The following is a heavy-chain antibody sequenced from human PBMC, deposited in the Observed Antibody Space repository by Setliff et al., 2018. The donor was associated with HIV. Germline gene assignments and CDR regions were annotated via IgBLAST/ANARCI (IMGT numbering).Heavy chain of an antibody. CDR2: IYTSGST. CDR1: GGSISSGSYY. V-gene: IGHV4-61*02. Sequence: SETLSLTCTVSGGSISSGSYYWSWIRQPAGKGLQWIGRIYTSGSTNYNPSLKSRVTISVDTSKNQFSLKLNSVTAADTAVYYCARDVRGKYYVDSWGQGTLVTVSS. D-gene: IGHD1-1*01. CDR3: ARDVRGKYYVDS. J-gene: IGHJ4*02.